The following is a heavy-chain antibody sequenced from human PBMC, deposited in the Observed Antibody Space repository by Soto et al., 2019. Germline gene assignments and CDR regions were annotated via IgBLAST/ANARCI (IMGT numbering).Heavy chain of an antibody. V-gene: IGHV3-30-3*01. CDR3: ARWPLRGSGSYWYCFDY. CDR1: GFTFSSYA. Sequence: GGSLRLSCAASGFTFSSYAMHWVRQAPGKGLEWVAVISYDGSNKYYADSVKGRFTISRDNSKNTLYLQMNSLRAEDTAVYYCARWPLRGSGSYWYCFDYWGQGTLVTVSS. D-gene: IGHD3-10*01. CDR2: ISYDGSNK. J-gene: IGHJ4*02.